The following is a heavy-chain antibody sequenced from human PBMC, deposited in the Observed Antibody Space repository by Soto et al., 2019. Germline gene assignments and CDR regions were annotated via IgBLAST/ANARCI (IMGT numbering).Heavy chain of an antibody. D-gene: IGHD6-19*01. J-gene: IGHJ6*02. CDR3: AKGIAYCIGVSYSWLVLHGYYYYGMDV. Sequence: GGSLRLSCAASGFTFSSYGIHWVRQAPGKGLEWVAVISYGGSSKYYADSVKGRFTISRDNSKNTLYLQMNSLRAEDTAVYYYAKGIAYCIGVSYSWLVLHGYYYYGMDVWGQGTTGTVSS. CDR1: GFTFSSYG. V-gene: IGHV3-30*18. CDR2: ISYGGSSK.